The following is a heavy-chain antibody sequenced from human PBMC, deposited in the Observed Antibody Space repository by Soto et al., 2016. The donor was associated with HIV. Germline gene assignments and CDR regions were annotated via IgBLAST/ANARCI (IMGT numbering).Heavy chain of an antibody. CDR3: ARDPRTYYYDSSGYYYVGFFDY. V-gene: IGHV3-21*01. CDR2: ISSSSSYI. D-gene: IGHD3-22*01. J-gene: IGHJ4*02. CDR1: GFTFSSYS. Sequence: EVQLVESGGGLVKPGGSLRLSCAASGFTFSSYSMNWVRQAPGKGLEWVSSISSSSSYIYYADSVKGRSTISRDNAKNSLYLQMNSLRAEDTAVYYCARDPRTYYYDSSGYYYVGFFDYWGQGTLVTVSS.